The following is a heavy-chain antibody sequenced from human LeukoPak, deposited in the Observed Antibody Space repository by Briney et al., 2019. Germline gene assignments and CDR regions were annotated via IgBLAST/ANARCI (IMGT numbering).Heavy chain of an antibody. CDR2: ISAYNGNT. Sequence: ASVKVSCKASGYTFTSYGISWVRQAPGQGLEWMGWISAYNGNTNYAQKLQGRVTMTTDTSTSTAYMELRSLRTDDTAVYYCAREKEITIFGVVINWFDPWGQGTLVTVSS. D-gene: IGHD3-3*01. CDR3: AREKEITIFGVVINWFDP. CDR1: GYTFTSYG. V-gene: IGHV1-18*01. J-gene: IGHJ5*02.